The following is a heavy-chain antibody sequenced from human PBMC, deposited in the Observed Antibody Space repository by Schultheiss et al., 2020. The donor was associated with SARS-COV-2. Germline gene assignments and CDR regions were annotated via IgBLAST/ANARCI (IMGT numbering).Heavy chain of an antibody. Sequence: ASVKVSCKASGYPFSAFYLHWVRQAPGQGLEWMGWMNPNSGNTGYAQKFQGRVTITRNTSISTAYMELSSLRSEDTAVYYCARDGAHYYYGMDAWGQGTTVTVSS. CDR3: ARDGAHYYYGMDA. D-gene: IGHD3-16*01. V-gene: IGHV1-8*03. J-gene: IGHJ6*02. CDR2: MNPNSGNT. CDR1: GYPFSAFY.